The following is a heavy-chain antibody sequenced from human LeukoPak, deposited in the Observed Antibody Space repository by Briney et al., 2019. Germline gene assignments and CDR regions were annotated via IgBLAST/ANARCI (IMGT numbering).Heavy chain of an antibody. CDR2: ISSSSSTI. CDR3: ARDPRSGSYPDWFDP. V-gene: IGHV3-48*01. J-gene: IGHJ5*02. CDR1: GFTFSGYS. D-gene: IGHD1-26*01. Sequence: PGGSLRLSCAASGFTFSGYSMKWVRQAPGKGLEWVSYISSSSSTIHYADSVKGRFIISRDNAKNSLYLQMNSLRAEDTAVYYCARDPRSGSYPDWFDPWGQGTLVTVSS.